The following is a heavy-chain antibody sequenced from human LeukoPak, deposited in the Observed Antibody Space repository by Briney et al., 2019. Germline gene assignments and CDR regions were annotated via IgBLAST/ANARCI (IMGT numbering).Heavy chain of an antibody. J-gene: IGHJ6*04. CDR2: IGTAGDP. V-gene: IGHV3-13*05. CDR3: ARGSSTSEEGGYYYYGMDV. CDR1: GFTFSSYD. Sequence: GGSLRLSCAASGFTFSSYDMHWVRQATGKGLEWVSAIGTAGDPYYPGSVKGRFTISRENAKNSLYLQMNSLRAGDTAVYYCARGSSTSEEGGYYYYGMDVWGEGTTVTVSS. D-gene: IGHD2-2*01.